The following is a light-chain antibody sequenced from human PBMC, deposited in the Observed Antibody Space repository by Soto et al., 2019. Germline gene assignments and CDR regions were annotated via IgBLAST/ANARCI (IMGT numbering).Light chain of an antibody. CDR2: DAS. J-gene: IGKJ4*01. V-gene: IGKV3-11*01. CDR1: QSVSSY. Sequence: EIVLTQSPATLSLSPGGRATLSCRASQSVSSYLAWYQQKPGQAPRLLIYDASNRATGIPARFSGSGSGTDFTLTISSLEPEDFAVYYCHQRSNWPLTFGGGTKVDIK. CDR3: HQRSNWPLT.